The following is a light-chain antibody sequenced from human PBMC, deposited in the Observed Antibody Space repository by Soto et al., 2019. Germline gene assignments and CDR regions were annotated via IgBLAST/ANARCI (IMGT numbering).Light chain of an antibody. CDR2: DAS. CDR3: QQRSNWPPIT. J-gene: IGKJ5*01. CDR1: QSVSSSY. V-gene: IGKV3-11*01. Sequence: EVVMTHSPGTPSFSPGERATLSCRAIQSVSSSYLAWYQQKPGQAPRLLIYDASNRATGIPARFSGSGSGTDFTLTISSLEPEDFAVYYCQQRSNWPPITFGQGTRLEIK.